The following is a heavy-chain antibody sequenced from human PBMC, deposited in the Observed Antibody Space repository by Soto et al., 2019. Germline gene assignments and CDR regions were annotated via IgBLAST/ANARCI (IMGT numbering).Heavy chain of an antibody. CDR2: ISSSSSYI. CDR3: ARDRMYYYDSSGYQCFDY. Sequence: GESLKISCAASGFTFDDYAMHWVRQAPGKGLEWVSSISSSSSYIYYADSVKGRFTISRDNAKNSLYLQMNSLRAEDTAVYYCARDRMYYYDSSGYQCFDYWGQGTLVTVSS. J-gene: IGHJ4*02. V-gene: IGHV3-21*01. CDR1: GFTFDDYA. D-gene: IGHD3-22*01.